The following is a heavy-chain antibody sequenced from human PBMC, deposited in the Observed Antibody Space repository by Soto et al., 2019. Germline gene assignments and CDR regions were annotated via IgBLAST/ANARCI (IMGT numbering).Heavy chain of an antibody. Sequence: EVQLVESGGGLVQPGGSLRLSCAASGFSFTSYWIDWVRQAPGKGLEWVAMINEDGSEKYYVDSVKGRFTISRDNAKNSLYLEMDSLRAEDTAVYYCVTDYDAKGWGTYWGQGNLVTVSS. V-gene: IGHV3-7*04. CDR3: VTDYDAKGWGTY. D-gene: IGHD3-16*01. CDR1: GFSFTSYW. J-gene: IGHJ4*02. CDR2: INEDGSEK.